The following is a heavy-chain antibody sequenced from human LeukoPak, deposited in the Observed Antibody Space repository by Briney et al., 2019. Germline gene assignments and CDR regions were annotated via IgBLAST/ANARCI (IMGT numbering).Heavy chain of an antibody. CDR1: GYTFTSYA. Sequence: ASMKVSCKASGYTFTSYAMNWVRQAPGQGLEWMGWINTNTGNPTYAQGFTGRFVFSLDTSVSTAYLQISSLKAEDTAVYYCATPRDYDYVWGSYRYTGPSAFDIWGQGTMVTVSS. CDR3: ATPRDYDYVWGSYRYTGPSAFDI. D-gene: IGHD3-16*02. CDR2: INTNTGNP. J-gene: IGHJ3*02. V-gene: IGHV7-4-1*02.